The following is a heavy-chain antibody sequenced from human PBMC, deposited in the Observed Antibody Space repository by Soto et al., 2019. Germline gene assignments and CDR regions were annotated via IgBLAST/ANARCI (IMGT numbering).Heavy chain of an antibody. J-gene: IGHJ4*02. Sequence: GSLRLSCAASGFTFDTFTMTWVRQAPGKGLEWVSSVSGSGVTTKYSDPVKGRFTISRDNSKNTLYLQLNTLTAEDTAVYYCVRNSGYDFWSGFLYWGQGALVTAPQ. D-gene: IGHD3-3*01. CDR2: VSGSGVTT. CDR1: GFTFDTFT. CDR3: VRNSGYDFWSGFLY. V-gene: IGHV3-23*01.